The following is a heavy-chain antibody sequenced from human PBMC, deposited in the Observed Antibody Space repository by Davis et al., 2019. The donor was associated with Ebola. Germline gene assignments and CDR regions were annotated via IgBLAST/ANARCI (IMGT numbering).Heavy chain of an antibody. J-gene: IGHJ5*02. CDR1: GGSISSYY. D-gene: IGHD2-2*01. Sequence: MPSETLSLTCTVSGGSISSYYWSWIRQPPGKGLEWIGYIYYSGSTNYNPSLKSRVTISVDTSKNQFSLKLSSVTAADTAVYYCARVVVPAAMDGGWFDPWGQGTLVTVSS. V-gene: IGHV4-59*08. CDR2: IYYSGST. CDR3: ARVVVPAAMDGGWFDP.